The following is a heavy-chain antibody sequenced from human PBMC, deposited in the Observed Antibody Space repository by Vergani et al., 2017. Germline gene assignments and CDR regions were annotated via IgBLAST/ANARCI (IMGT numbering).Heavy chain of an antibody. D-gene: IGHD2-21*01. CDR3: ARVRWHIVVANDAFDI. CDR1: GFTFSSYA. V-gene: IGHV3-30*01. J-gene: IGHJ3*02. Sequence: QVQLVESGGGVVQPGRSLRLSCAASGFTFSSYAMHWVRQAPGKGLEWVAVISYDGSNKYYADSVKCRFTISRDNSKNTLYLQMNSLRAEDTAVYYCARVRWHIVVANDAFDIWGQGTMVTVSS. CDR2: ISYDGSNK.